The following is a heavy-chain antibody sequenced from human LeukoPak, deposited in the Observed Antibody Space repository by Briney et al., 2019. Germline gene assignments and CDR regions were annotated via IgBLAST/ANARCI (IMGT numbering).Heavy chain of an antibody. V-gene: IGHV4-59*01. CDR3: ARSSIHDSSGYSLDY. D-gene: IGHD3-22*01. CDR2: IYYSGST. Sequence: PSETLSLTCTVSGGSTSSYYWSWIRQPPGKGLEWIGYIYYSGSTNYNPSLKSRVTISVDTSKNQFSLKLSSVTAADTAVYYCARSSIHDSSGYSLDYWGQGTLVTVSS. CDR1: GGSTSSYY. J-gene: IGHJ4*02.